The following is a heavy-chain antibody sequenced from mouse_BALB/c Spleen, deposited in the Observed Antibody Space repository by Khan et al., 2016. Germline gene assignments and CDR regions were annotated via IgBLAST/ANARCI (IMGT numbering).Heavy chain of an antibody. V-gene: IGHV3-2*02. CDR3: TRSPTATRYFDV. CDR2: IRYSGST. J-gene: IGHJ1*01. CDR1: GYSITSDYA. Sequence: EVELVESGPGLVKPSQSLSLTCTASGYSITSDYAWNWIRQFPGNKLEWMGYIRYSGSTTYNPSLKSRISITRDTSKNQFFLQLYSVTTEDTATXYCTRSPTATRYFDVWGAGTTVTVSS. D-gene: IGHD1-2*01.